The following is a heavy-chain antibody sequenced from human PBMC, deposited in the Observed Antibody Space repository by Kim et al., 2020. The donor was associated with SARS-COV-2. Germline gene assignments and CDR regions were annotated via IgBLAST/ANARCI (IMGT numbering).Heavy chain of an antibody. D-gene: IGHD5-18*01. V-gene: IGHV3-30*04. J-gene: IGHJ6*01. CDR1: GFTFSNYA. CDR3: AREVNPGYSYGWTNYYYG. Sequence: GGSLRLSCAASGFTFSNYAIHWVRQAPGKGLEWVAVISYDGSNKYYADSVKGRFTISRDKSRNTLYLQMNSLRAAETAVYYCAREVNPGYSYGWTNYYYG. CDR2: ISYDGSNK.